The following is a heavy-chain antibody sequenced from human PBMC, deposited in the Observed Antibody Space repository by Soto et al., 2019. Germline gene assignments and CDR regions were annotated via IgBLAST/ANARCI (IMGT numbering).Heavy chain of an antibody. CDR2: IYYIGST. V-gene: IGHV4-39*01. CDR1: GDSITNSNYY. Sequence: QLQLQESGPGLVKPSETLSLTCTVSGDSITNSNYYWGWFRQPPGKGLEWIASIYYIGSTYYNPSLKSRVTRSVDTPNNQFSLNVNSVTASDTAVYYCAGRTSLASVSLNCRWIDPWGPGTLVTVSS. CDR3: AGRTSLASVSLNCRWIDP. J-gene: IGHJ5*02. D-gene: IGHD1-1*01.